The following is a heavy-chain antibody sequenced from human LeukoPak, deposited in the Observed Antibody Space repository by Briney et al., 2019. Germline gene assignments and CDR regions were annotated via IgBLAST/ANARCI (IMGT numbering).Heavy chain of an antibody. CDR1: GYTFSSYG. CDR3: ARDSVGSNYYGSGSYYHETHPLDY. V-gene: IGHV1-18*01. CDR2: ISAYNGNT. J-gene: IGHJ4*02. Sequence: ASVKVSCKASGYTFSSYGISWVRQAPGQGLEWMGWISAYNGNTNYAQKLQGRVTMTRDMSTSTVYMELSSLRSEDTAVYYCARDSVGSNYYGSGSYYHETHPLDYWGQGTLVTVSS. D-gene: IGHD3-10*01.